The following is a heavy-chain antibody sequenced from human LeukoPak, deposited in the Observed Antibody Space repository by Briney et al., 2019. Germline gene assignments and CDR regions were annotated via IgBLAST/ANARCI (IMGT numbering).Heavy chain of an antibody. J-gene: IGHJ4*02. Sequence: PSQTLSLTCTVSGGSISSGSYYWTWFRQPAGKGLEWIGRIYTSGSTYYNPSLKSRVTISVDTSKNQFSLKLSSVTAVDTAIYYCARATREMPYFDYWGQGTLVTVS. V-gene: IGHV4-61*02. CDR2: IYTSGST. CDR3: ARATREMPYFDY. D-gene: IGHD5-24*01. CDR1: GGSISSGSYY.